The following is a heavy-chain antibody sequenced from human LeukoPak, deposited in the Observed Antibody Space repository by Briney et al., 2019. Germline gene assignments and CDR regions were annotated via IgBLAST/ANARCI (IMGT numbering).Heavy chain of an antibody. CDR3: ARDLYGSGVFDY. D-gene: IGHD3-10*01. Sequence: GGSLRLSCAASGYSLSNYGMHWVRQAPGKGLEWVAVIWYDGGNKYYGDSVKGRFTISRDNSKNTLYLQMNSLRPEDTAVYYCARDLYGSGVFDYWGQGTLVTVSS. V-gene: IGHV3-33*01. CDR1: GYSLSNYG. CDR2: IWYDGGNK. J-gene: IGHJ4*02.